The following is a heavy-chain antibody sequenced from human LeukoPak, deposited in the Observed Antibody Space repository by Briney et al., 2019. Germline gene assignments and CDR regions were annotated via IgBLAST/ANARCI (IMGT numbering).Heavy chain of an antibody. J-gene: IGHJ4*02. V-gene: IGHV4-59*01. CDR3: ARGIESCVDYGY. CDR2: MYNSGST. D-gene: IGHD4-17*01. Sequence: SETLTLTCTVSGGAISGSYWSWIRQPPGKGLEWIAYMYNSGSTNYNPSLKSRVTISIDTSKNQFSLKLSSLTAADAAIYSCARGIESCVDYGYWGQGVMVT. CDR1: GGAISGSY.